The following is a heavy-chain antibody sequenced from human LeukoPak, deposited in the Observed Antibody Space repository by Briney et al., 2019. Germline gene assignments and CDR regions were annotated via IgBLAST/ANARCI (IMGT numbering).Heavy chain of an antibody. CDR3: AKETWTYDSSGYFPY. D-gene: IGHD3-22*01. J-gene: IGHJ4*02. Sequence: PGGPLRLSCAASGFTFSSYGMHWVRQAPGKGLEWVAVLSYDGNNKYYADSVKGRFTISRDNSKNTLYLQMNSLRAEDTAVYYCAKETWTYDSSGYFPYWGQGTLVTVSS. CDR2: LSYDGNNK. CDR1: GFTFSSYG. V-gene: IGHV3-30*18.